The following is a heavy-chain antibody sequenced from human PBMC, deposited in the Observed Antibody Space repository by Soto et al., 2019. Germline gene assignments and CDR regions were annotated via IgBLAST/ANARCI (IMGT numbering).Heavy chain of an antibody. J-gene: IGHJ5*02. V-gene: IGHV4-38-2*02. D-gene: IGHD2-2*01. CDR2: MFHSGST. CDR3: ARGHIVVVPTVGWFDP. CDR1: GYFISSGYY. Sequence: SETLSLTCSVSGYFISSGYYWGWIRQPPGKGLEWIGSMFHSGSTYYNPSLKSRVTTSVDTSKNQFSLKLSSVTAADTAVYYCARGHIVVVPTVGWFDPWGQGTLVTVSS.